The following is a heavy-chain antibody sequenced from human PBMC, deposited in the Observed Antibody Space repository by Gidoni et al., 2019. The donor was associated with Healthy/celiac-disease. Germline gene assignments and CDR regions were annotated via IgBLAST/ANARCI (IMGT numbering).Heavy chain of an antibody. J-gene: IGHJ6*02. D-gene: IGHD6-13*01. CDR1: GFTYEEYA. CDR3: AKDNGSWLQSGYYYYGMDV. Sequence: EVQLVESGGGLVQPGRSLRLSCAASGFTYEEYAMHWGRQAPGKGREWVSGISWISGSIVYADSVKGRFTISRDNAKNSLYLQMNSLRAEDTALYYCAKDNGSWLQSGYYYYGMDVWGQGTTVTVSS. V-gene: IGHV3-9*01. CDR2: ISWISGSI.